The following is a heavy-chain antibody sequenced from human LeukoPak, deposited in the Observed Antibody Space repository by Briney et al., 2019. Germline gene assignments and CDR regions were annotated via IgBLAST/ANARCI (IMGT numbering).Heavy chain of an antibody. CDR3: AGFGVVISNYYHGMDV. CDR1: GFTFSNFP. V-gene: IGHV3-64D*09. CDR2: VSSDGGST. D-gene: IGHD3-3*01. J-gene: IGHJ6*02. Sequence: QPGGSLRLSCSASGFTFSNFPMHWVRQAPGKGLEYVSAVSSDGGSTYYADSVRGRFTISRDNSRNTLSLQMGSLRAEDTAVYYCAGFGVVISNYYHGMDVWGQGTTVTVSS.